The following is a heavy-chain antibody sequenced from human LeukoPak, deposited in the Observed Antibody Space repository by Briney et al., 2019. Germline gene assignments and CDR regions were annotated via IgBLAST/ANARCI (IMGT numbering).Heavy chain of an antibody. CDR1: GFTFTSSA. V-gene: IGHV1-58*01. CDR2: SVVGSGDT. D-gene: IGHD3-10*01. J-gene: IGHJ3*02. CDR3: GADSMPRGVFSYAFDI. Sequence: ETSVKVSCKASGFTFTSSAVQWVRQARGQRLEWIGWSVVGSGDTNSAQKFQERVTITRDMSTRTAYMELSSLRSEDTAVYYCGADSMPRGVFSYAFDIWGQGTMVTVSS.